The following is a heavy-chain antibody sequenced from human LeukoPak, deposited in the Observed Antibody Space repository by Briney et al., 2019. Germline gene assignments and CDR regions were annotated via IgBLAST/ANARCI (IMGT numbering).Heavy chain of an antibody. V-gene: IGHV1-2*02. J-gene: IGHJ6*03. CDR3: AGGGRRYYDILTGYPPYYYYYMDV. Sequence: ASVKVSCKASGYTFTGYYMHWVRQAPGQGLEWMGWINPNSGGTNYAQKFQGRVTMTRDTSISTAYMELSRLRSDDTAVYYCAGGGRRYYDILTGYPPYYYYYMDVWGKGTTVTVSS. D-gene: IGHD3-9*01. CDR2: INPNSGGT. CDR1: GYTFTGYY.